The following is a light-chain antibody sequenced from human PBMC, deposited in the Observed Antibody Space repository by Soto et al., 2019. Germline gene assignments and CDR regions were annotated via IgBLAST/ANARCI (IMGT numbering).Light chain of an antibody. CDR3: QQYNTWHPKMA. Sequence: VVTQSPATLSVFPGETATLSCRAIQSVSSDLAWYQQRPGQAPRLLIYGASTRATGIPARFRGSGSGTEFRLTISSLQSEDFATYYCQQYNTWHPKMAFGRGTKVDIK. J-gene: IGKJ1*01. CDR2: GAS. CDR1: QSVSSD. V-gene: IGKV3-15*01.